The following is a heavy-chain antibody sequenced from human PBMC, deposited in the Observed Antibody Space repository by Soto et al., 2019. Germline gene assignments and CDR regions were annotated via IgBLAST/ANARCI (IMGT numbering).Heavy chain of an antibody. CDR2: IYNNGNT. V-gene: IGHV4-61*01. CDR1: GGSVSSVKYF. Sequence: SETLSLTCNVSGGSVSSVKYFWSWIRQPPGKGLEWIAYIYNNGNTNYNPSLKSRATISVDTSKKQCSLKLTSVTAADSAVYFCARTVMPVGNLAAFDHWGQGVLVTVS. J-gene: IGHJ4*02. D-gene: IGHD7-27*01. CDR3: ARTVMPVGNLAAFDH.